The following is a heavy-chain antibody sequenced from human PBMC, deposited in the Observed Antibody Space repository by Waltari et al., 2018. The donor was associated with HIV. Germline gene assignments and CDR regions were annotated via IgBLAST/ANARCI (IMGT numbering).Heavy chain of an antibody. V-gene: IGHV3-33*01. CDR1: GFRVSDYG. D-gene: IGHD6-13*01. CDR3: ARVPFASSWSADSFDV. CDR2: IWYDGSKK. J-gene: IGHJ3*01. Sequence: VQLEEPGGGVVQPGRSRRLSCEASGFRVSDYGMHWVRQAPGKGLQCVGVIWYDGSKKEYSDSVKGRFTISKDNSKNTLFLQMNSLRVDDTAVYFCARVPFASSWSADSFDVWGPGTRITVSS.